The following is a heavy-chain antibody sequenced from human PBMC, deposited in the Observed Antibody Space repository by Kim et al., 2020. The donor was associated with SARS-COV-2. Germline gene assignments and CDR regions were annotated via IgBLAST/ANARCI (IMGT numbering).Heavy chain of an antibody. D-gene: IGHD3-22*01. Sequence: SQKFQGRVTITRDTSASTAYMELGSLRSEDTAVYYCARTDSSGYYNPFDYWGQGTLVTVSS. J-gene: IGHJ4*02. V-gene: IGHV1-3*01. CDR3: ARTDSSGYYNPFDY.